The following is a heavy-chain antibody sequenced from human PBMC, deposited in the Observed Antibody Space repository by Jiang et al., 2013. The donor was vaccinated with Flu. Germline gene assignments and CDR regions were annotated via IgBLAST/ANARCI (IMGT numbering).Heavy chain of an antibody. Sequence: GSGLVKPSETLSLTCTVSGYSVSSGYYWGWIRQPPGKGLEWIGTIYHSGNTYYNPSLKSRVTISVDRSKNQFSLRLSSVTAADTAVYYCARHPIGKRCWSGYFCVDGMDVVGPRDHGHRLL. V-gene: IGHV4-38-2*02. J-gene: IGHJ6*02. CDR2: IYHSGNT. CDR1: GYSVSSGYY. CDR3: ARHPIGKRCWSGYFCVDGMDV. D-gene: IGHD3-3*01.